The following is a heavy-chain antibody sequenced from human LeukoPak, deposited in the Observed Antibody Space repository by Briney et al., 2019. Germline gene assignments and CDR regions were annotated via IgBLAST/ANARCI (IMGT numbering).Heavy chain of an antibody. CDR1: GSTFSNYN. CDR2: ISSSSIYI. V-gene: IGHV3-21*01. Sequence: PGGSLRLSCVGFGSTFSNYNLNWVRQAPGKGLEWVSSISSSSIYIYYADSVKGRFTISRDNSKNTLYLQMNTLRTEDTAVYYCARENEFIALAGTFDYWGQGTLVTVSS. CDR3: ARENEFIALAGTFDY. D-gene: IGHD6-19*01. J-gene: IGHJ4*02.